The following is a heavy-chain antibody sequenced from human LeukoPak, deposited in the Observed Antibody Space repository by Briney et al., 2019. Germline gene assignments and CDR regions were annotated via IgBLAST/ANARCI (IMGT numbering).Heavy chain of an antibody. J-gene: IGHJ4*02. Sequence: GGSLRLSCAASGFTVSSNYMSWVRQAPGKGLEWVSVIYSGGSTYYADSVKGRFTISRDNSENMLYLQMNSLRAEDTAVYYCASPGWAGSPDYWGQGTLVTVSS. CDR2: IYSGGST. D-gene: IGHD3-10*01. CDR3: ASPGWAGSPDY. CDR1: GFTVSSNY. V-gene: IGHV3-53*01.